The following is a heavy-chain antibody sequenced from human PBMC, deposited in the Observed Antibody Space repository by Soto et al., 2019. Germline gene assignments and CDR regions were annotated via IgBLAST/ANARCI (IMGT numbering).Heavy chain of an antibody. CDR3: ARHTAAKYPDSHSYYPPFDP. Sequence: SETLSLTCTVSGESCYTDYYCSWIRQPAGEGLGCIGHIYYSGGNLHRLSLKSRLALSVDKSTHPFSLRLSSVTAADTAVYYCARHTAAKYPDSHSYYPPFDPWGQGTLVTVSS. CDR1: GESCYTDYY. V-gene: IGHV4-30-4*08. J-gene: IGHJ5*02. D-gene: IGHD3-22*01. CDR2: IYYSGGN.